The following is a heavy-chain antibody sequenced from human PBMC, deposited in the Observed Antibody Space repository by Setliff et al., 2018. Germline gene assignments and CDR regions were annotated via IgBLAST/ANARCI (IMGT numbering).Heavy chain of an antibody. D-gene: IGHD1-26*01. CDR1: GGSISSGSYY. Sequence: PSETLSLTCTVSGGSISSGSYYWSWIRQPAGKGLEWIGRIYTSGSTNYNPSLKSRVTISVDTSKNQFSLKLSSVTAADTAVYYCARVRWELYFDYWGQGTLVTAPQ. CDR3: ARVRWELYFDY. J-gene: IGHJ4*02. CDR2: IYTSGST. V-gene: IGHV4-61*02.